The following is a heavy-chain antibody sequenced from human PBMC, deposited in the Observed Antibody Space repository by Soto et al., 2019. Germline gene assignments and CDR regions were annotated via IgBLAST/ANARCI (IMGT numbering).Heavy chain of an antibody. CDR3: VEGWNDF. D-gene: IGHD1-1*01. CDR1: GFMFSSAW. V-gene: IGHV3-15*01. J-gene: IGHJ4*02. CDR2: IKSKRDGGAR. Sequence: EVQVVESGGDLVKPGGSLRLSCVTSGFMFSSAWMNWVRQAPGKGLEWVGRIKSKRDGGARDYAEPVKGRFSISRDDSKNTVFLQMNSLRAEDTAVYYCVEGWNDFWGQGTLVTV.